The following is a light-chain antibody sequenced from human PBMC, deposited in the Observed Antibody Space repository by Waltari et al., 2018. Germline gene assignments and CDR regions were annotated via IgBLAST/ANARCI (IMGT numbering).Light chain of an antibody. V-gene: IGLV5-39*01. J-gene: IGLJ2*01. CDR1: SGINLGSYN. Sequence: PVLTQPTSLSASPGASARLTCTLNSGINLGSYNIFWYQQKPGSPPRFLLYFYSDPSNLQGSGVPSRFSGSKDTSANAGLLLISGLQSEDEADYYCAMWHTNTWIFGGGTRLTVL. CDR2: FYSDPSN. CDR3: AMWHTNTWI.